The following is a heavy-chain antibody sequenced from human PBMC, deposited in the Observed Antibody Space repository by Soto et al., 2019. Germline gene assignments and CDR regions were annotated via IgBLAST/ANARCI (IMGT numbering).Heavy chain of an antibody. CDR1: GFSLSSTRMD. J-gene: IGHJ4*02. D-gene: IGHD6-19*01. CDR3: AHIVVAGLGYYFDY. Sequence: QITLKESGPTLVKPTQTLTLTCTFSGFSLSSTRMDVGWIRQPPGKALEWLALIYWDDDKRYSPFLKSRLTITKDTSKTQVVLTMSNMDPVDTARYYCAHIVVAGLGYYFDYWGQGTLVTVSS. V-gene: IGHV2-5*02. CDR2: IYWDDDK.